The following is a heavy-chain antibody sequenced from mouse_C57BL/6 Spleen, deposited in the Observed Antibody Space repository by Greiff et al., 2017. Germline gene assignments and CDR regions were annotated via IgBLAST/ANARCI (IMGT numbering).Heavy chain of an antibody. CDR2: ISSGGSYT. J-gene: IGHJ1*03. D-gene: IGHD1-1*01. CDR1: GFTFSSYG. CDR3: ARRNYYGSRDWYFDV. V-gene: IGHV5-6*01. Sequence: EVQRVESGGDLVKPGGSLKLSCAASGFTFSSYGMSWVRQTPDKRLEWVATISSGGSYTYYPDSVKGRFTISRDNAKNTLYLQMSSLKSEDTAMYYCARRNYYGSRDWYFDVWGTGTTVTVSS.